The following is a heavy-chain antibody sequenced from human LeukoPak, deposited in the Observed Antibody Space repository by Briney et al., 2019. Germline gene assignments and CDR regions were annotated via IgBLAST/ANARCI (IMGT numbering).Heavy chain of an antibody. V-gene: IGHV3-74*01. J-gene: IGHJ4*02. CDR1: GFTFSSYW. CDR2: INNDGSTT. Sequence: GGSLRLSCVASGFTFSSYWMHWVRQAPGKGLVWVSRINNDGSTTTYADSVKGRFTISRDNAKNTLYLQMNSLRAEDTAVYCCTRDTRGTIGTTTLDYWGQGTLVTVSS. D-gene: IGHD1-1*01. CDR3: TRDTRGTIGTTTLDY.